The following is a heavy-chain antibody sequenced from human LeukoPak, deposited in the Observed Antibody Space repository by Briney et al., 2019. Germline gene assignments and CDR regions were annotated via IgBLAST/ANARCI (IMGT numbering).Heavy chain of an antibody. CDR1: GYTLTELS. CDR2: FDPEDGET. CDR3: ATLLRFSAGPYYLDY. Sequence: ASVKVSCKVSGYTLTELSMHWVRQAPGKGLEWMGGFDPEDGETIYAQKFQGRVTMTEDTYTDTAYMELSRLRSEDTAVYYCATLLRFSAGPYYLDYWGQGTLVTVSS. V-gene: IGHV1-24*01. D-gene: IGHD6-13*01. J-gene: IGHJ4*02.